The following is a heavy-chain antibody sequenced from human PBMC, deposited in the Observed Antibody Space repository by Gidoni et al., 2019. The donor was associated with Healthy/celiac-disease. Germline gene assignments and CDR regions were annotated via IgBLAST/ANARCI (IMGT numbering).Heavy chain of an antibody. J-gene: IGHJ3*02. CDR2: ISGSGGST. CDR1: GFTFSSYA. D-gene: IGHD3-22*01. CDR3: AKALRNYYDSSGYYYDAFDI. Sequence: EVQLLESGGGLVQPGGSLRLSCAASGFTFSSYAMSWVRQAPGKGLEWVSAISGSGGSTYYADSVKGRFTNSRDNSKNTLYLQMNSLRAEDTAVYYCAKALRNYYDSSGYYYDAFDIWGQGTMVTVSS. V-gene: IGHV3-23*01.